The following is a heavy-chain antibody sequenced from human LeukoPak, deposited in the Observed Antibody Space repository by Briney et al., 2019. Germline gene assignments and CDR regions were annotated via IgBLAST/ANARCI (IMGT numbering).Heavy chain of an antibody. D-gene: IGHD1-14*01. CDR3: ARRLTWSQSLDY. Sequence: PSETLSLTCTVSGGFISSSSYYWGWIRQTAGKGLEWIGEINHSENTNYNPSLKSRVTISVDTSKNQFSLILSSVTAADTAVYYCARRLTWSQSLDYWGQGTLVTVSS. CDR1: GGFISSSSYY. V-gene: IGHV4-39*07. J-gene: IGHJ4*02. CDR2: INHSENT.